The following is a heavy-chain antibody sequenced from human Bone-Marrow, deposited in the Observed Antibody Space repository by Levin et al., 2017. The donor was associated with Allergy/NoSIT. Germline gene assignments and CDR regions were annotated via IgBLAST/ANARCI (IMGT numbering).Heavy chain of an antibody. V-gene: IGHV3-23*01. CDR2: ITSGGSA. CDR1: GFTFSTYA. D-gene: IGHD4-17*01. CDR3: AKGYDYATFFFDY. Sequence: SGGSLRLSCAASGFTFSTYAMTWVRQAPGKGLEWVSSITSGGSAWYADSVKGRFTISRDKNTLFLQMNSLRAEDTAVYYCAKGYDYATFFFDYWGQGTLVTVSS. J-gene: IGHJ4*02.